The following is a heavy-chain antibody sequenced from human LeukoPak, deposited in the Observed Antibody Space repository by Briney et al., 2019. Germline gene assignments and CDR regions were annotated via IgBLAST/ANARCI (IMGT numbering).Heavy chain of an antibody. CDR3: ARPGGYSYGYYYYYTDV. CDR1: GYTFTSYD. D-gene: IGHD5-18*01. J-gene: IGHJ6*03. CDR2: MNPNSGNT. Sequence: ASVKVSCKASGYTFTSYDINWVRQATGQGLEWMGWMNPNSGNTGYAQKFQGRVTMTRNTSISTAYMELSSLRSEDTAVYYCARPGGYSYGYYYYYTDVWGKGTTVTVSS. V-gene: IGHV1-8*01.